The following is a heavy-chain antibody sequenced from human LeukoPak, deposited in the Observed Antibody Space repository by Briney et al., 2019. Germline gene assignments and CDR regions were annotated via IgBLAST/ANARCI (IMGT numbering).Heavy chain of an antibody. CDR2: INPNSGGT. CDR1: GDTLSSYA. D-gene: IGHD3-22*01. Sequence: ASVKVSCKASGDTLSSYAISWVRQAPGQGLEWMGWINPNSGGTNYAQKFQARVTMTRDPPISTDYMELSRMRSHDTAVYYCARGGRGVVINVSGYWGQGTLVTVSS. V-gene: IGHV1-2*02. CDR3: ARGGRGVVINVSGY. J-gene: IGHJ4*02.